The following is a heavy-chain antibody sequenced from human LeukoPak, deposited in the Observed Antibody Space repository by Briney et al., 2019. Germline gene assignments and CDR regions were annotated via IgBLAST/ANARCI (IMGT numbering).Heavy chain of an antibody. J-gene: IGHJ4*02. D-gene: IGHD3/OR15-3a*01. CDR1: GYRFSNYW. V-gene: IGHV5-51*01. Sequence: GESLKISCQGSGYRFSNYWIAWVRQVPGKGLEWMGVTGDSDTRYSPSFEGQVTMSVDKSINTAYLQWSSLKASDTAMYYCVRHFGTGTPFDYWGQGTLVTVSS. CDR2: TGDSDT. CDR3: VRHFGTGTPFDY.